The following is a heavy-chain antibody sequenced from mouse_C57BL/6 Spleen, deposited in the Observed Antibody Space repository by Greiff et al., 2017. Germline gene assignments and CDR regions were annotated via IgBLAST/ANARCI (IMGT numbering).Heavy chain of an antibody. CDR2: IYPSDSET. J-gene: IGHJ2*01. D-gene: IGHD1-1*01. CDR3: ARSGSSPLGY. V-gene: IGHV1-61*01. CDR1: GYTFTSYW. Sequence: VQLQQPGAELVRPGSSVKLSCKASGYTFTSYWMDWVKQRPGQGLEWIGNIYPSDSETHYNQKFKDKATLTVDKSSSTAYMQLSSLTSEDSAVYYCARSGSSPLGYWGQGTTLTVSS.